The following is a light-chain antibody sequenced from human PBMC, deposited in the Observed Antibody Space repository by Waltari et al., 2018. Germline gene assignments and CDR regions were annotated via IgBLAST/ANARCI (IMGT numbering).Light chain of an antibody. Sequence: IELTQSPSILSESLGDRVTITCRASQGISNYFAWYQQKPGKVPKLLIYDVSTLQSGAPSRFSGSGSGTEFTLTISSLQPEDFATYYCQHLHNYPLTFGGGTKVEIK. CDR2: DVS. CDR1: QGISNY. V-gene: IGKV1-9*01. CDR3: QHLHNYPLT. J-gene: IGKJ4*01.